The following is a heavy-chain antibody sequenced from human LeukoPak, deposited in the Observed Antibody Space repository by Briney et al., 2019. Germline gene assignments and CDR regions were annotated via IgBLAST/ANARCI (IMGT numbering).Heavy chain of an antibody. V-gene: IGHV1-2*02. Sequence: ASVKVSCKASGYTFTGYYMHWVRQAPGQGLEWMGWINPNSGGTNYARKFQGRVTMTRDTSISTAYMELSRLRSDDTAVYYCARGLAGSPWYFDLWGRDTLVTVSS. D-gene: IGHD6-19*01. CDR3: ARGLAGSPWYFDL. CDR1: GYTFTGYY. J-gene: IGHJ2*01. CDR2: INPNSGGT.